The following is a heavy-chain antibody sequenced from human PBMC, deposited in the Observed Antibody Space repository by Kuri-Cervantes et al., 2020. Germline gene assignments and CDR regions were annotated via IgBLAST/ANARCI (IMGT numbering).Heavy chain of an antibody. D-gene: IGHD2-15*01. CDR2: IKQDGSEK. V-gene: IGHV3-7*01. CDR3: ARVDIVVVVATNILSAFDM. Sequence: GESLKISCAASGFTFSSYWMSWVRQAPGKGLEWVANIKQDGSEKYYVDSVKGRFTISRDNAKNSLHLQMDSLRAEDTAVYYCARVDIVVVVATNILSAFDMWGQGTMVTDSS. CDR1: GFTFSSYW. J-gene: IGHJ3*02.